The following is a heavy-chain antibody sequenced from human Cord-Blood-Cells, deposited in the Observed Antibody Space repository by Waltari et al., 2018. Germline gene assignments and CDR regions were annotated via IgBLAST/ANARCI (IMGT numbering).Heavy chain of an antibody. J-gene: IGHJ4*02. CDR2: MNPNNGNT. D-gene: IGHD1-1*01. CDR1: GNTFTSSV. Sequence: QVQLVQSGAEVKQPGASVTVSCKAFGNTFTSSVINWVRQATGQGHEGMGWMNPNNGNTGYAQKCQGRVTITRNTSISTAYMELSSLRSEDTAVYYCARGLKSGSYFDYWGQGTLVTVSS. V-gene: IGHV1-8*03. CDR3: ARGLKSGSYFDY.